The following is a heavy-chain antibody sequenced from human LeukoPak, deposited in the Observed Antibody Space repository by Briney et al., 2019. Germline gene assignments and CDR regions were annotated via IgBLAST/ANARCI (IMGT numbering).Heavy chain of an antibody. V-gene: IGHV3-30*04. CDR3: AGDIGDYDYDY. CDR1: GFTFSSYA. D-gene: IGHD5-12*01. CDR2: ISYDGSNK. Sequence: GGSLRLSCAASGFTFSSYAMHWVRQAPGKGLEWVAVISYDGSNKYYADSVKGRFTISRDNSKNTLYLQMNSLRAEDTAVYYCAGDIGDYDYDYWGQGTLVTVSS. J-gene: IGHJ4*02.